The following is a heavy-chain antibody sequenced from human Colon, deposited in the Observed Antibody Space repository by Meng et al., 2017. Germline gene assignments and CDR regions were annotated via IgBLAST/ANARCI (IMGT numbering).Heavy chain of an antibody. CDR1: GFTFSSYA. V-gene: IGHV3-23*01. J-gene: IGHJ4*02. CDR3: AKDPNYDFWGGYYPMPGY. Sequence: GESLKISCAASGFTFSSYAMSWVRQAPGKGLEWVSAISGSGGSTYYADSVKGRFTISRDNSKNTLYLQMNSLRAEDTAVYYCAKDPNYDFWGGYYPMPGYWGQGTLVTVSS. CDR2: ISGSGGST. D-gene: IGHD3-3*01.